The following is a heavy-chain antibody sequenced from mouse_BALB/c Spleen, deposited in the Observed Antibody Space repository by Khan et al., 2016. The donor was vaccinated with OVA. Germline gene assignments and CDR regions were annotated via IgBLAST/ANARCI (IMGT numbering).Heavy chain of an antibody. CDR3: TGPAYDGYYAY. J-gene: IGHJ2*01. V-gene: IGHV1S137*01. CDR2: ISTYSGNT. CDR1: GYTFTDYV. Sequence: QVQLQQSGPELVRPGVSVKISCKGSGYTFTDYVMHWVKQSHAKSLEWIGLISTYSGNTNYNQKFKGKATMTVDKSSSTAYMELASLTSEDSAISSYTGPAYDGYYAYWGHGTTLAASS. D-gene: IGHD2-3*01.